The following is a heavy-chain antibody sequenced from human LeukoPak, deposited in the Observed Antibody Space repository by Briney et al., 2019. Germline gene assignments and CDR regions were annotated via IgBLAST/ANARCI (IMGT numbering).Heavy chain of an antibody. CDR2: IYYSGST. D-gene: IGHD2-15*01. V-gene: IGHV4-39*01. Sequence: PSETLSLTCTVPGGSISSSSYYWGWIRQPPGKGLEWIGSIYYSGSTYYNPSLKSRVTISVDTSKNQFSLKLSSVTAADTAVYYCASQLGYCSGGSCYSDYWGQGTLVTVSS. J-gene: IGHJ4*02. CDR3: ASQLGYCSGGSCYSDY. CDR1: GGSISSSSYY.